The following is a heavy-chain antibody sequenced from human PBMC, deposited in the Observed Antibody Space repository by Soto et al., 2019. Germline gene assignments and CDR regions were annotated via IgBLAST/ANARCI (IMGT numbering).Heavy chain of an antibody. Sequence: LRLSCAASGFTFSSYWMHWVRQAPGKGLVWVSRINSDGSSTSYADSVKGRFTISRDNAKNTLYLQTNSLRAEDTAVYYCARDRVLWIGESHVWFDPWGQGTLVTVS. V-gene: IGHV3-74*01. CDR1: GFTFSSYW. J-gene: IGHJ5*02. CDR3: ARDRVLWIGESHVWFDP. CDR2: INSDGSST. D-gene: IGHD3-10*01.